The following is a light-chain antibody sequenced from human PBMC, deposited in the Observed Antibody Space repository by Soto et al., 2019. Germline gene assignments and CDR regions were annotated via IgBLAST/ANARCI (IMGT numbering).Light chain of an antibody. CDR3: QQYNNWPPGT. CDR2: GPS. J-gene: IGKJ2*02. Sequence: EIVMTQSPATLSVSPGERATLSCRASQSVSANLAWYQQKPGQAPRLLIYGPSTRATGIPARFSGSVSGTEFTLTISSLQSEDFAVYYCQQYNNWPPGTFGQGTKLEI. CDR1: QSVSAN. V-gene: IGKV3D-15*01.